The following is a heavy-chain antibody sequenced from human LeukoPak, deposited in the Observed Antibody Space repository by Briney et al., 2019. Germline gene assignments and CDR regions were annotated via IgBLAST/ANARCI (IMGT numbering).Heavy chain of an antibody. D-gene: IGHD6-19*01. Sequence: GGSLRLSCAASGFTFSSYRMSWVRQAPGKGLEWVANIKQDGSERYYVDSVKGRFTISRDNAKNSLFLQMSSLRGEDTAVYYCARDRAAEAASKVFDFWGLGILVTVSS. CDR2: IKQDGSER. V-gene: IGHV3-7*01. CDR1: GFTFSSYR. CDR3: ARDRAAEAASKVFDF. J-gene: IGHJ4*02.